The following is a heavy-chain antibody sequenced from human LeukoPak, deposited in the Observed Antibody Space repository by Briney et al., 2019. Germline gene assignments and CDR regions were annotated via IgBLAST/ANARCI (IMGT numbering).Heavy chain of an antibody. CDR2: IYYSGST. D-gene: IGHD3-10*01. CDR3: ARGSYYYGSGSWEYYFDY. J-gene: IGHJ4*02. V-gene: IGHV4-59*01. CDR1: GGSISNYY. Sequence: PSETLSLTCTASGGSISNYYWNWIRQPPGKGLEWIGFIYYSGSTNYNPSLKSRVIISIDTSKNQFSLKLSSVTAADTAVYYCARGSYYYGSGSWEYYFDYWGQGTLVTVSS.